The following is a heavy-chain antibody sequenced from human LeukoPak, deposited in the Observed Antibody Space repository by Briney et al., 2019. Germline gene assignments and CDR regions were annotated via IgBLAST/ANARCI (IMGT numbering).Heavy chain of an antibody. CDR1: GFTFSSYS. CDR2: ISSSSSYI. J-gene: IGHJ6*03. CDR3: ARHTAVAEDYYYYMDV. V-gene: IGHV3-21*01. Sequence: GGSLRLSCAASGFTFSSYSMNWVRQAPGKGLDWVSSISSSSSYIYYADSVKGRFTISRDNAKNSLYLQMNSLRAEDTAVYYCARHTAVAEDYYYYMDVWGKGTTVTVSS. D-gene: IGHD6-19*01.